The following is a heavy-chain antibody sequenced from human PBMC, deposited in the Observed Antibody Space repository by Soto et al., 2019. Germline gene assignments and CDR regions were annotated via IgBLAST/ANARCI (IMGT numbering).Heavy chain of an antibody. CDR1: GGSISRYY. D-gene: IGHD2-8*01. J-gene: IGHJ5*02. CDR3: ARDRSTYGGGGTGEVKENWFDP. V-gene: IGHV4-59*01. CDR2: AYYSGDT. Sequence: QVQLQESGPGVVKASETLSLTCSVSGGSISRYYWSWIRQPPGKGLEWIGYAYYSGDTGYNPSLQSRVTRAVDTSKNQVSLNLTSVTAADTAVYYCARDRSTYGGGGTGEVKENWFDPWGQGALVTVSS.